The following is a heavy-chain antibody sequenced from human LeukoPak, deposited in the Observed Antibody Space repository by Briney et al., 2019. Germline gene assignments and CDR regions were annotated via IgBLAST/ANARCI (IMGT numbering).Heavy chain of an antibody. Sequence: GGSLRLSCAASGFTFSSYAMSWVRQAPGKGLECVSTISGSGGSTYYADSVRGRFAISRDNSKNKLYLQMNSLRAEDTAVYYCAKDLELTYYGSGSYFDYWGQGTLVTVSS. V-gene: IGHV3-23*01. CDR2: ISGSGGST. CDR1: GFTFSSYA. CDR3: AKDLELTYYGSGSYFDY. J-gene: IGHJ4*02. D-gene: IGHD3-10*01.